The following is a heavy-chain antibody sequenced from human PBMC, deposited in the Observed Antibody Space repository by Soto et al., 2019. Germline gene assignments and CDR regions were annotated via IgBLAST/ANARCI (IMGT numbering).Heavy chain of an antibody. CDR3: ASGIDYDSSGYFDAFDI. CDR2: IYYSGSA. J-gene: IGHJ3*02. D-gene: IGHD3-22*01. CDR1: GGSISSGGYY. V-gene: IGHV4-31*03. Sequence: PSETLSLTCTVSGGSISSGGYYWSWIRQHPGKGLEWIGYIYYSGSAYCNPSLKSRVTISVDTSKNQFSLKLSSVTAADTAVYYCASGIDYDSSGYFDAFDIWGQGTMVTVSS.